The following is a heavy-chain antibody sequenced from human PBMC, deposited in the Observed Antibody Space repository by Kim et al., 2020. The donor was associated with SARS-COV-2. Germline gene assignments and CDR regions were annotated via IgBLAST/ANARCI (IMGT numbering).Heavy chain of an antibody. J-gene: IGHJ6*02. CDR3: ARERGSGSYYSYYYYGMDV. CDR1: GGSISSGGHY. D-gene: IGHD3-10*01. Sequence: SETLSLTCTVSGGSISSGGHYWSWIRQHPEKGLEWIGYIFHSGSVHYNPSLESRVVISVDTSKNQFSLNLTSVTAADTAVYYCARERGSGSYYSYYYYGMDVWGQGTTVTVSS. V-gene: IGHV4-31*03. CDR2: IFHSGSV.